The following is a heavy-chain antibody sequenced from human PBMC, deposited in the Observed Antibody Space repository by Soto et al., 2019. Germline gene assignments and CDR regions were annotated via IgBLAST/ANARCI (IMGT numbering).Heavy chain of an antibody. Sequence: QVQLQESGPGLVKPSETLSLTCTVSGGSISSYYWSWIRQPPGKGLEWIGYIYYSGSTNYNPSLKSRVTISVDTSKNQFSLKLSSVTAADTAVYYCARTHDDFWSGYHSDSYGMDVWGQGTTVTVSS. D-gene: IGHD3-3*01. V-gene: IGHV4-59*01. CDR1: GGSISSYY. J-gene: IGHJ6*02. CDR2: IYYSGST. CDR3: ARTHDDFWSGYHSDSYGMDV.